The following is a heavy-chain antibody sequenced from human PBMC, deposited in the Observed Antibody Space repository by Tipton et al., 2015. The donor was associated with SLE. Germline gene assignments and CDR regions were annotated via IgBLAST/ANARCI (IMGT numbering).Heavy chain of an antibody. Sequence: TLSLTCAVYGGSFSGYYWSWIRQPPGKGLEWIGEINHSGSTNYNPSLKSQVTISVDTSENQLSLKLTSVTAADTAVYYCARFHLKSYYEFDSWGQGTLVTVSS. J-gene: IGHJ5*01. D-gene: IGHD1-26*01. CDR1: GGSFSGYY. CDR2: INHSGST. V-gene: IGHV4-34*01. CDR3: ARFHLKSYYEFDS.